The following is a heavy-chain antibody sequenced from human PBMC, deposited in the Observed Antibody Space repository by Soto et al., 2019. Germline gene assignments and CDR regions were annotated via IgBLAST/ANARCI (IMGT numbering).Heavy chain of an antibody. CDR3: ARDHKWAFDI. Sequence: ASVKVSCKASGFTLTNHWMHWVRQAPGQGLEWMTTINPTGDWTDYAQNFQGRLTMTRDTSTSTVYMELSSLRFDDTAVYYCARDHKWAFDIWGQGTMVTVSS. CDR2: INPTGDWT. D-gene: IGHD2-8*01. CDR1: GFTLTNHW. V-gene: IGHV1-46*01. J-gene: IGHJ3*02.